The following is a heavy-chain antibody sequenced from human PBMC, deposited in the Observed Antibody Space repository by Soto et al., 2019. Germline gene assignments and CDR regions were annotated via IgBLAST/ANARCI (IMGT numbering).Heavy chain of an antibody. CDR3: ARDLERPAGYFDY. CDR1: GFTFSTYW. Sequence: GGSLRLSCAASGFTFSTYWMSWVRQAPGKGLEWVANIKQDGSEKYYVDSVKGRFTISRDNVKNTLYLQMSSLRAEDTAVYYCARDLERPAGYFDYWGQGTLVTVSS. J-gene: IGHJ4*02. V-gene: IGHV3-7*01. D-gene: IGHD1-1*01. CDR2: IKQDGSEK.